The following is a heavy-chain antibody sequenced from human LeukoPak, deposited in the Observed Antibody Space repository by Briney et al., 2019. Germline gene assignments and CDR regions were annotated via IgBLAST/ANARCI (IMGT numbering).Heavy chain of an antibody. CDR2: ISTSSSTV. CDR3: ARDLRTTVTTRDY. D-gene: IGHD4-17*01. V-gene: IGHV3-48*04. CDR1: GFSFSSYG. Sequence: GGSLRLSCAASGFSFSSYGMHWVRQAPGKGLEWVSYISTSSSTVFYADSVKGRFTISRDDAKNSLYLQMHSLRAEDTAVYYCARDLRTTVTTRDYWGQGTLVTVSS. J-gene: IGHJ4*02.